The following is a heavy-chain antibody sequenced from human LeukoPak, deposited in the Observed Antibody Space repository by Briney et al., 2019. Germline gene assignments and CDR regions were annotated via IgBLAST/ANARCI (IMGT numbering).Heavy chain of an antibody. Sequence: SETLSLTCTVSGYSISSGYYWGWIRQPPGKGLEWIGSIYHSGSTYYNPSLKSRVTISVDTSKNQFSLKLSSVTAADTAVYYCASVYYDFWSGYYLGPHGWFDPWGQGTLVTASS. CDR3: ASVYYDFWSGYYLGPHGWFDP. CDR1: GYSISSGYY. D-gene: IGHD3-3*01. CDR2: IYHSGST. V-gene: IGHV4-38-2*02. J-gene: IGHJ5*02.